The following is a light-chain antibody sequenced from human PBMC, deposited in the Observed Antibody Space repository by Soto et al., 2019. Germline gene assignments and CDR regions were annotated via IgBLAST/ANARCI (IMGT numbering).Light chain of an antibody. Sequence: DIHMTQSPSTLSAPVGDRVTITCRASQNINSWLAWYQQKQGKAPKLLIYEASSLEKGVPARFGGSGSGTEFTLTISSLQPDDFATYYCQQYNVYSWTFGQGTKVDIK. CDR1: QNINSW. J-gene: IGKJ1*01. V-gene: IGKV1-5*03. CDR2: EAS. CDR3: QQYNVYSWT.